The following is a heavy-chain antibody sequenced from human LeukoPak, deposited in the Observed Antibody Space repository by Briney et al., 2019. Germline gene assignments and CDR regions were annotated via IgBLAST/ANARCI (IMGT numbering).Heavy chain of an antibody. CDR2: IYHSGST. CDR3: ARGGDYTDFDY. Sequence: SQTLSLTCAVSGGSISSGDYSWSWIRQPPGKGLEWIGYIYHSGSTYYNPSLKSRVTISVDRSKNQFSLKLSSVTAADTAVYYCARGGDYTDFDYWGQGTLVTVPS. D-gene: IGHD5-12*01. J-gene: IGHJ4*02. CDR1: GGSISSGDYS. V-gene: IGHV4-30-2*01.